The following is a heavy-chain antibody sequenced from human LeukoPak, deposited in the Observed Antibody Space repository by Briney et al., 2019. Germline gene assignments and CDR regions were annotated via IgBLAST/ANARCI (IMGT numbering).Heavy chain of an antibody. CDR2: IYYSGST. CDR3: ARGPVMDV. J-gene: IGHJ6*04. Sequence: SETLSFTCTVSGGSISSSSYYWGWIRQPPGKGLEWIGSIYYSGSTYYNPSLKSRVTISVDTSKNQFSLKLSSVTAADTAVYYCARGPVMDVWGKGTTVTVSS. V-gene: IGHV4-39*01. CDR1: GGSISSSSYY.